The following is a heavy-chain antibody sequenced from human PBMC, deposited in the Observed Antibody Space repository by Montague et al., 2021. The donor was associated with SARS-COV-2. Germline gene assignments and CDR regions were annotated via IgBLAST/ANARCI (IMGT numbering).Heavy chain of an antibody. CDR2: IDWDDDK. CDR1: GFSLSTSGMC. D-gene: IGHD3-10*01. CDR3: ARSLLWFGELNAFDI. Sequence: PPLVKPTQTLTLTCTFSGFSLSTSGMCVSWIRQPPGKALEWLALIDWDDDKYYSTSLKTRLTISKDTSKNQVVLTMTNMDPVDTATYYCARSLLWFGELNAFDIWGQGTMVTVSP. J-gene: IGHJ3*02. V-gene: IGHV2-70*01.